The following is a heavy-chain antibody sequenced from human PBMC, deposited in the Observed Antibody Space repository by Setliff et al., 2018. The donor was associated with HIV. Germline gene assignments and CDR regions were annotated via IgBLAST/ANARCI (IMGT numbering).Heavy chain of an antibody. CDR3: ARGGAFCGRDSCYYLDY. D-gene: IGHD2-21*02. V-gene: IGHV4-39*07. CDR1: GGSISNNSYY. Sequence: SETLSLTCTVSGGSISNNSYYWGWVRQPPGKGLELIGNLFYNGNTYYNPSLKSQASISVDTSRNEFSLKLSSVTAADTAVYFCARGGAFCGRDSCYYLDYWGQGNPVTVSS. CDR2: LFYNGNT. J-gene: IGHJ4*02.